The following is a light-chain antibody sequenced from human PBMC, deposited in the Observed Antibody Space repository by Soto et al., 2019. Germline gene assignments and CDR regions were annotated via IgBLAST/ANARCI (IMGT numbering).Light chain of an antibody. J-gene: IGKJ5*01. CDR2: GAS. CDR3: HQYGRSLIT. V-gene: IGKV3-20*01. CDR1: QSVSSSH. Sequence: EMVVTQSPGTXSXXRXXXXXXXXSASQSVSSSHLAWYQQKSGQAPILLIYGASYRAAGIPDRFSGSGSGTDFTLTISRLEPEHFAVYYCHQYGRSLITFGQGTRLEIK.